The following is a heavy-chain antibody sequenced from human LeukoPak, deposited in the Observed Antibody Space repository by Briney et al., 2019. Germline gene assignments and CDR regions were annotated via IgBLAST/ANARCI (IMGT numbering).Heavy chain of an antibody. D-gene: IGHD7-27*01. CDR2: INHSGST. V-gene: IGHV4-34*01. J-gene: IGHJ5*02. CDR1: GGSFSGYY. Sequence: SETLSLTCAVYGGSFSGYYWSWIRQPPGKGLEWIGEINHSGSTNYDPSLKSRVTISVDTSKNQFSLKLSSVTAADTAVYYCARGPANWGIYRGRQGNWFDPWGQGTLVTVSS. CDR3: ARGPANWGIYRGRQGNWFDP.